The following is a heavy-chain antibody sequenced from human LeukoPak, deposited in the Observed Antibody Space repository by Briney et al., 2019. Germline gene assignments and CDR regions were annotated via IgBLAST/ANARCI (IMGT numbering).Heavy chain of an antibody. Sequence: GGSLRLSCAASGFTFSSYAMGWVRQGPGKGLDWVSTITGSGTNTYYADSVKGRFTISRDNSKNTLYLQMNSLRAGDTAIYYCAQSRGGCFDPWGQGTLVTVSS. V-gene: IGHV3-23*01. CDR3: AQSRGGCFDP. CDR1: GFTFSSYA. D-gene: IGHD3-16*01. CDR2: ITGSGTNT. J-gene: IGHJ5*02.